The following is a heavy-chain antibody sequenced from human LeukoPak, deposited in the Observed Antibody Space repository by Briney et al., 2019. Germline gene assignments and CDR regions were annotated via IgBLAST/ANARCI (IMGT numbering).Heavy chain of an antibody. J-gene: IGHJ4*02. CDR1: GYTFTGYY. CDR2: INPNSGGT. D-gene: IGHD1-26*01. V-gene: IGHV1-2*04. Sequence: ASVKVSCKASGYTFTGYYMHWVRQAPGQGLEWMGWINPNSGGTNYAQKFQGWVTMTRDTSISTAYMELSRLRSGDTAVYYRARSPSGSQTYFDYWGQGTLVTVSS. CDR3: ARSPSGSQTYFDY.